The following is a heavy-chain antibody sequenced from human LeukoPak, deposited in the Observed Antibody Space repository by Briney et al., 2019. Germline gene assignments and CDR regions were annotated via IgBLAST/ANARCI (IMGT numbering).Heavy chain of an antibody. CDR1: GDSVSSGNYY. Sequence: SQTLSLTCTVSGDSVSSGNYYLSWIRQPPGKGLDWITYMSPSGTTKYNPSLKSRVTTSVDTSRTQFSLRLSSVTAADTAVYYCARGQDDRSGTFDYWGQGILVTVSS. D-gene: IGHD3-22*01. V-gene: IGHV4-61*01. CDR3: ARGQDDRSGTFDY. J-gene: IGHJ4*02. CDR2: MSPSGTT.